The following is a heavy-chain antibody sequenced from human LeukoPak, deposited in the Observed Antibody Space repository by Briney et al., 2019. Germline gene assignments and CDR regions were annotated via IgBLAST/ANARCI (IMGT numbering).Heavy chain of an antibody. V-gene: IGHV4-61*08. Sequence: SETLSLTCTVSGGSISSGDYYWSWIRQPPGKGLEWIGYIYYSGSTNYNPSLKSRVTISVDTSKNQFSLKLSSVTAADTAVYYCARDIGTYYYDSAFDPWGQGTLVTVSS. CDR1: GGSISSGDYY. D-gene: IGHD3-22*01. CDR2: IYYSGST. J-gene: IGHJ5*02. CDR3: ARDIGTYYYDSAFDP.